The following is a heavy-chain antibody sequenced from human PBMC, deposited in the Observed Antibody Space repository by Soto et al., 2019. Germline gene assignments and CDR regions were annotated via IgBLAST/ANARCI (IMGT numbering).Heavy chain of an antibody. CDR3: ARVAY. CDR2: ISSGSSDT. CDR1: GFTFSRVS. Sequence: GGSLRLSCEASGFTFSRVSMHWVRQVPGKGLGWVASISSGSSDTWYADSVKGRFIISRDNAQNSLFLQMNTLRPEDTAMYYCARVAYWGPGTQVTVSS. V-gene: IGHV3-21*01. J-gene: IGHJ4*02.